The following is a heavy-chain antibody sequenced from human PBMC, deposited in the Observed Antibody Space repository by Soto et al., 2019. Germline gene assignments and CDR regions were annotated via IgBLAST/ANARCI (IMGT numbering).Heavy chain of an antibody. CDR2: IXAYNGXT. CDR1: GSIFTRYG. CDR3: ARDRLRNDAFDI. V-gene: IGHV1-18*01. D-gene: IGHD3-16*01. Sequence: GXSVKVSCKASGSIFTRYGISWVRQAPGQGLEWMGWIXAYNGXTHYAQKLQGXXTVTTDTXXSTDHMELRSLRSEDTAVYYCARDRLRNDAFDIWGQGTMVTVSS. J-gene: IGHJ3*02.